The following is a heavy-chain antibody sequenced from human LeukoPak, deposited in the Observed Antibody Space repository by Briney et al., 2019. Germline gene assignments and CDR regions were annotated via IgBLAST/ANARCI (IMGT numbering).Heavy chain of an antibody. V-gene: IGHV3-9*01. J-gene: IGHJ4*02. D-gene: IGHD3-3*02. Sequence: GGSLRLSCAASGFTFDDYAMHWVRQAPGKGLEWVSGISWNSGSIGYADSVKGRFTISRDNAKNSLYLQMNSPRAEDTALYYCAKDKRPLTRVQAFSNWGQGTLVTVSS. CDR1: GFTFDDYA. CDR2: ISWNSGSI. CDR3: AKDKRPLTRVQAFSN.